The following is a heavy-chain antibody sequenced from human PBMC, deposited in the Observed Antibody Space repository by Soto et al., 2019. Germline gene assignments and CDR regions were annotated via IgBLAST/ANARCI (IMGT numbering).Heavy chain of an antibody. Sequence: SETLSLTCTVSGGSVSSGSYYWSWIRQPPGKGLEWIGYIYYSGSTNYNPSLKSRVTISVDTSKNQFSLKLSSVTAADTAVYYCARERAMQERNFDYWGQGTLVTVSS. CDR3: ARERAMQERNFDY. CDR2: IYYSGST. V-gene: IGHV4-61*01. D-gene: IGHD2-2*01. CDR1: GGSVSSGSYY. J-gene: IGHJ4*02.